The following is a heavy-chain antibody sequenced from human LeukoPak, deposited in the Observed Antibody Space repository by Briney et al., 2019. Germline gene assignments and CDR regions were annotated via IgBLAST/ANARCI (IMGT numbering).Heavy chain of an antibody. CDR3: ARGSITMVRGVIITRGNWFDP. J-gene: IGHJ5*02. CDR2: INHSGST. Sequence: PSETLSLTCAVYGGSFSGYYWSWIRQPPGKGLEWIGEINHSGSTNYNPSLKSRVTISVDTSKNQFSLKLSSVTAADTAVYYCARGSITMVRGVIITRGNWFDPWGQGTLVTVSS. V-gene: IGHV4-34*01. D-gene: IGHD3-10*01. CDR1: GGSFSGYY.